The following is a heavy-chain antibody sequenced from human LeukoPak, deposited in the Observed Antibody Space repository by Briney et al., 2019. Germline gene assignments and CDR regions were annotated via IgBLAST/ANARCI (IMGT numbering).Heavy chain of an antibody. J-gene: IGHJ4*02. D-gene: IGHD2/OR15-2a*01. Sequence: PSETLSLTCTVSGGSISSSSYYWGWIRQPPGKGLEWIGTIYYSGSTNYNPSLKSRVTISVDTSKNQFSLKLSSVTAADTAVYYCARIGHEEYYFDYWGQGTLVTVSS. CDR3: ARIGHEEYYFDY. V-gene: IGHV4-39*07. CDR2: IYYSGST. CDR1: GGSISSSSYY.